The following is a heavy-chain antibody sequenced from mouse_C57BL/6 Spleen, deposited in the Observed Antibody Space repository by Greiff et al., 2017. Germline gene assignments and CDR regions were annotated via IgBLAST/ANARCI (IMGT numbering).Heavy chain of an antibody. D-gene: IGHD2-4*01. CDR1: GFTFSDYG. CDR3: ATYYDYDSYFDY. J-gene: IGHJ2*01. V-gene: IGHV5-17*01. Sequence: EVKVVESGGGLVKPGGSLKLSCAASGFTFSDYGMHWVRQAPEKGLEWVAYISSGSSTIYYADTVKGRFTISRDNAKNTLFLQMTSLRSEDTAMYYCATYYDYDSYFDYWGQGTTLTVSS. CDR2: ISSGSSTI.